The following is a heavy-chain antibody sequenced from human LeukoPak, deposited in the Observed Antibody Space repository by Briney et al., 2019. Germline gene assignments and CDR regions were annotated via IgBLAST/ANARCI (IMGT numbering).Heavy chain of an antibody. CDR3: ARLYGGSGSYLSMAY. V-gene: IGHV4-39*01. Sequence: PSETLSLTCTISGGSISSSSYYWGWIRQPPGKGLERIGNIHYSGSTNYKSSLNSRVTISVDTSKNQFSLKMGSVTAADTAVYYCARLYGGSGSYLSMAYWGQGTLVTVSS. CDR2: IHYSGST. CDR1: GGSISSSSYY. D-gene: IGHD3-10*01. J-gene: IGHJ4*02.